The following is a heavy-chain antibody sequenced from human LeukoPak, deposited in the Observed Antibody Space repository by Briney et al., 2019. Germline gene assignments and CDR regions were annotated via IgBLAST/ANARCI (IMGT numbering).Heavy chain of an antibody. Sequence: GGSLRLSCAASGFTFSRYAMSWVRQAPGKGLEWASGISASGGSRDYADSVKGRFTISRDNSKNTLYVQMNSLRAEDTAVYYCAKNADSGDYYYANHWGQGTLVTVSS. CDR2: ISASGGSR. CDR1: GFTFSRYA. D-gene: IGHD3-22*01. CDR3: AKNADSGDYYYANH. J-gene: IGHJ5*02. V-gene: IGHV3-23*01.